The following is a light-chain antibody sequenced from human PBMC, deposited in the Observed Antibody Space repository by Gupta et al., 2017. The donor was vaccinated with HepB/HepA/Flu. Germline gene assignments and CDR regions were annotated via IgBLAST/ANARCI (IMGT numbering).Light chain of an antibody. CDR1: QTVENY. Sequence: IVMTQSPATLSLSPGDTATLSCRASQTVENYLGWYQQKPGQAPRLLIYDVSNRATGIPARFSGSGSRTDFTLTITSLEPEDSAVYFCQQRMDWPLTFGGGTKVEIK. J-gene: IGKJ4*01. CDR3: QQRMDWPLT. CDR2: DVS. V-gene: IGKV3-11*01.